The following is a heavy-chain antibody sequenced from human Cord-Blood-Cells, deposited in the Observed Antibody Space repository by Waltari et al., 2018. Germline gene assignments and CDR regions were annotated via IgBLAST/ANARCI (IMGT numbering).Heavy chain of an antibody. V-gene: IGHV2-5*02. CDR3: AHLHDPGIAVAGTEGGFFDY. D-gene: IGHD6-19*01. CDR2: IYWDDDK. Sequence: QITLKESGPTLVKPTQTLTLTCTFSGFSLSTSGVGVGWIRQPPGKALEWLALIYWDDDKRYSPSLKSRLTITKDTSKNQVVLTMTNMDPVDTATYYCAHLHDPGIAVAGTEGGFFDYWGQGTLVTVSS. J-gene: IGHJ4*02. CDR1: GFSLSTSGVG.